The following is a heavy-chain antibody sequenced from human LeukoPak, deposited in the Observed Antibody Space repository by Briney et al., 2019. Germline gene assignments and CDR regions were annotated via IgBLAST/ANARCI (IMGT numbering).Heavy chain of an antibody. V-gene: IGHV3-53*01. J-gene: IGHJ3*02. CDR3: ARVDTAMDAFDI. D-gene: IGHD5-18*01. CDR2: IYSGGST. Sequence: PGGSLRLSCAASGFTVSSNYMSWVGQAPGKGLEWVSVIYSGGSTYYADSVKGRFTISRDNSKNTLYLQMSSLRAEDTAVYYCARVDTAMDAFDIWGQGTMVTVSS. CDR1: GFTVSSNY.